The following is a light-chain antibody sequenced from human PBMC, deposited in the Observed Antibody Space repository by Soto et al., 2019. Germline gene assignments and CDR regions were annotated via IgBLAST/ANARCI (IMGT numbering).Light chain of an antibody. V-gene: IGKV1-12*01. CDR2: GAS. J-gene: IGKJ5*01. CDR1: QDINSW. Sequence: DIQMTQSPSSVSASVGDRVTITCRASQDINSWLAWYQQKPGQPPNLLVHGASSLHSGVPSRFSGSGSGTDFTLTISCLQSEDFATYYCQQYYSYPITFGQGTRLEI. CDR3: QQYYSYPIT.